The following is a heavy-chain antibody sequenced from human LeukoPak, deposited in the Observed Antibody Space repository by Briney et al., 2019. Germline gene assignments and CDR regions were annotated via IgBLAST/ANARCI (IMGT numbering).Heavy chain of an antibody. Sequence: ASVKVSCKASGGTFSSYAISWVRQAPGQGPEWMGRIIPIFGTANYAQKFQGRVTITADKSTSTAYMELSSLRSEDTAVYYCARSYSNYDYYYYYMDVWGKGTTVTVSS. CDR3: ARSYSNYDYYYYYMDV. J-gene: IGHJ6*03. CDR1: GGTFSSYA. CDR2: IIPIFGTA. V-gene: IGHV1-69*06. D-gene: IGHD4-11*01.